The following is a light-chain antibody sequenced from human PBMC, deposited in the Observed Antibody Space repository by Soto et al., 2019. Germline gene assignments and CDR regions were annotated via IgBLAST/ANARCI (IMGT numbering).Light chain of an antibody. V-gene: IGLV2-14*03. J-gene: IGLJ2*01. CDR2: DVT. CDR1: SSDVGGYNY. CDR3: SSYTSSSTYVV. Sequence: QSVLTQPASVSGSPGQSITISCTGTSSDVGGYNYVSWYQHHPGKAPKLMIYDVTNRPSGVSNRFSGSKSANTASLTISGLQAEDEADYYYSSYTSSSTYVVFDGGTKLTVL.